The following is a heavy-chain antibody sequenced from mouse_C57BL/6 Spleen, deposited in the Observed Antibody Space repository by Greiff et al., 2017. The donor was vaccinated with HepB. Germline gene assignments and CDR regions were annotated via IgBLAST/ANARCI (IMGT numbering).Heavy chain of an antibody. J-gene: IGHJ4*01. CDR1: GYTFTSYW. CDR3: ARRGVYGNYNYYAMDY. Sequence: QVQLQQPGTELVKPGASVKLSCKASGYTFTSYWMHWVKQRPGQGLEWIGNINPSNGGTNYNEKFKSKATLTVDESSSTAYMQLSSLTSEDSAVYYCARRGVYGNYNYYAMDYWGQGTSVTVSS. CDR2: INPSNGGT. V-gene: IGHV1-53*01. D-gene: IGHD2-1*01.